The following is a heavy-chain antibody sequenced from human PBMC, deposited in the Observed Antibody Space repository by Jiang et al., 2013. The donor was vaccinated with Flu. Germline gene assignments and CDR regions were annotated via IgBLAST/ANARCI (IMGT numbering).Heavy chain of an antibody. D-gene: IGHD3-10*01. CDR3: ARSDMIDYYGSGSYYPFDY. J-gene: IGHJ4*02. CDR2: ISGDTGNT. CDR1: GYTFTNFG. Sequence: GAEVKKPGASVKVSCKASGYTFTNFGINWVRQAPGQGLEWMGWISGDTGNTIYSDNLQGRVTMTTDTSTSTAYMELSSLRSDDSAVYFCARSDMIDYYGSGSYYPFDYWGQGTLVAVSS. V-gene: IGHV1-18*01.